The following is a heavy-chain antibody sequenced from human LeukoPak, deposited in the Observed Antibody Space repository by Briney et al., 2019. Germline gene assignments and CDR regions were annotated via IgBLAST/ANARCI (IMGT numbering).Heavy chain of an antibody. V-gene: IGHV4-59*11. CDR3: ARALVRAGYYYLYSMDV. CDR1: GASIRSRY. J-gene: IGHJ6*03. D-gene: IGHD3-10*01. CDR2: IYYSGST. Sequence: PSETLSLTCTVSGASIRSRYWNWIRQPPGKGLEWIGYIYYSGSTNYNPSLKSRVTMSVDASGNQFSLKLRSVTAADTAVYYCARALVRAGYYYLYSMDVWGKGTTVTVSS.